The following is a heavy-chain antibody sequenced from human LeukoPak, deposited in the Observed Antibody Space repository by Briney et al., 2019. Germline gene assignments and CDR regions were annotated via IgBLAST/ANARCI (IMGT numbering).Heavy chain of an antibody. CDR3: ARHGHDRYDLWSDQYWYFDL. V-gene: IGHV4-39*01. CDR2: IYYSGST. J-gene: IGHJ2*01. D-gene: IGHD3-3*01. CDR1: GGSISSSSYY. Sequence: PSETLSLTCTVSGGSISSSSYYWGWIRQPPGKGLEWIGSIYYSGSTYYNPSLKSRVTISVDTSKNQFSLKLSSVTAADTAVYYCARHGHDRYDLWSDQYWYFDLWGRGTLVTVSS.